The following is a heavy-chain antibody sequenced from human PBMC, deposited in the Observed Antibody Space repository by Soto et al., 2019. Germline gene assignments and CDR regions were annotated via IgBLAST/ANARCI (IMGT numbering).Heavy chain of an antibody. CDR3: ASRPIAAAGTSRIDY. CDR2: IIPIFGTA. J-gene: IGHJ4*02. CDR1: GGTFSSYA. Sequence: ASVKVSCKASGGTFSSYAISWVRQAPGQGLEWMGGIIPIFGTANYAQKFQGRVTITADESTSTAYMELSSLRSEDTAVYYCASRPIAAAGTSRIDYWGQGTLVTVSS. D-gene: IGHD6-13*01. V-gene: IGHV1-69*13.